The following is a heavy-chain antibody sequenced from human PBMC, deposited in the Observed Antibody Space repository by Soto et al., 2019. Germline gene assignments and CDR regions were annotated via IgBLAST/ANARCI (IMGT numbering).Heavy chain of an antibody. D-gene: IGHD3-16*01. CDR1: GGSIASSRYY. Sequence: SETLSLTCTVSGGSIASSRYYWGWIRQPPGKGLQWIGSIFHSGTSHYNPSLKSRVTISVDTSNNHFSLKLSSVTAADTAVYFCAVHFGRPGDFENWGQGALVTVS. V-gene: IGHV4-39*02. CDR3: AVHFGRPGDFEN. J-gene: IGHJ4*02. CDR2: IFHSGTS.